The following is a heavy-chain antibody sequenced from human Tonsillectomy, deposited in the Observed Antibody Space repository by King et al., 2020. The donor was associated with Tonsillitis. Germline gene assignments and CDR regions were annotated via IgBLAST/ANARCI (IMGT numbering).Heavy chain of an antibody. CDR2: INPNSGGT. Sequence: EQLVQSGAEVKKPGASVKVSCKASGYTFTGYYMHWVRQAPGQGLEWMGWINPNSGGTNYAQKFQGRVTMTRDTSISTAYMELSRLRSDETAVYYCARELESGSYYAFDYWGQGTLVTVSS. CDR3: ARELESGSYYAFDY. CDR1: GYTFTGYY. J-gene: IGHJ4*02. V-gene: IGHV1-2*02. D-gene: IGHD1-26*01.